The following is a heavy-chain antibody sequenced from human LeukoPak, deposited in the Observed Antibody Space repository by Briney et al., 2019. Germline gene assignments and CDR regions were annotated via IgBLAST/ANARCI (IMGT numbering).Heavy chain of an antibody. CDR1: AYTFTSYD. CDR3: ARGRRQQLRRATITYYFDY. CDR2: MNPDSGNT. V-gene: IGHV1-8*01. J-gene: IGHJ4*02. Sequence: ASVKLSCKASAYTFTSYDINWVRQATGQGLEWMGWMNPDSGNTGYAQMFQGRVTMTRNTSINTAYMELSSLRYDDTAVYYCARGRRQQLRRATITYYFDYWGQGILVTVSS. D-gene: IGHD6-13*01.